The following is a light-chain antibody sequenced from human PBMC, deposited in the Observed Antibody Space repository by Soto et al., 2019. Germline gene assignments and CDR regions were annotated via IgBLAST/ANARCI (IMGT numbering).Light chain of an antibody. V-gene: IGKV3-11*01. Sequence: EIVLTQSPATLSLSPGERATLSCRASQSLSKSLVWYQQKPGQAPRPLIDGGFKRATGIPGRFSGSWSWTDFTLTISSLEPEDFAVYFCQQRSSWPLTFGGGTKVDIK. CDR3: QQRSSWPLT. J-gene: IGKJ4*02. CDR2: GGF. CDR1: QSLSKS.